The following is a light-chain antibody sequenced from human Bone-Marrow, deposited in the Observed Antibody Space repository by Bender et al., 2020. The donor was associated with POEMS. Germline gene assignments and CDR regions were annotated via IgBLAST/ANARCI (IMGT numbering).Light chain of an antibody. Sequence: QSALTQPRSVSGSPGQSVTISCTGTSGDVVNYNRVSWYQQHPGKAPKLMIYDVSNRPSGVSNRFSGSKSGNTASLTISGLQAEDEADYYCSSYTSSSTLVVFGTGTKVTVL. CDR1: SGDVVNYNR. V-gene: IGLV2-14*02. CDR3: SSYTSSSTLVV. J-gene: IGLJ1*01. CDR2: DVS.